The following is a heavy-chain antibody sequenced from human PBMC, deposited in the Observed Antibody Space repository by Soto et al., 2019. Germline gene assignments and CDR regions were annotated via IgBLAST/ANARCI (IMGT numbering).Heavy chain of an antibody. Sequence: SEALSLTCAVSGGSVNSGIYYWSWIRHPPGKGLEWTGYIYYTGSTNYNPSLKSRVTISIDTSKNQFSLKLSSVTAADTAVYYCARSFDPWGQGTLVTVS. J-gene: IGHJ5*02. V-gene: IGHV4-61*01. CDR3: ARSFDP. CDR1: GGSVNSGIYY. CDR2: IYYTGST.